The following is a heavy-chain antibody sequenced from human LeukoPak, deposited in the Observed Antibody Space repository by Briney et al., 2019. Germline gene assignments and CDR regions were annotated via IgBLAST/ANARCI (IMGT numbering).Heavy chain of an antibody. CDR1: GYTFTSYA. J-gene: IGHJ6*02. CDR3: ARVGVAGTFYYGMDV. D-gene: IGHD6-19*01. V-gene: IGHV1-3*01. Sequence: ASVKVSCKASGYTFTSYAMHWVRQAPGQRLEWMGWINAGNGNTKYSQKFQGRVTITRDTSASTVYMELSSLRSEDTAVYYCARVGVAGTFYYGMDVWGQGTTVTVSS. CDR2: INAGNGNT.